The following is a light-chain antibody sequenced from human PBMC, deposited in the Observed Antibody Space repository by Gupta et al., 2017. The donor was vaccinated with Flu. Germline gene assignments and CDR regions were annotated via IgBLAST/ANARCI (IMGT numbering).Light chain of an antibody. V-gene: IGKV3-20*01. J-gene: IGKJ2*01. Sequence: EIVLTQSPGTLSMSPGERATLSCKASQSVRNDYLAWYQQIPGQAPRLLIYASSSRATDIPDRFSGSGSGTHFTLTITRLEPEDFAVFYCQQYATPPFTFGQGTKLDFK. CDR1: QSVRNDY. CDR2: ASS. CDR3: QQYATPPFT.